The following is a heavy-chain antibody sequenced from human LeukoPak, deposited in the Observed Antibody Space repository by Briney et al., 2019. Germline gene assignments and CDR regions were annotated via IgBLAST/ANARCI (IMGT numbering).Heavy chain of an antibody. CDR3: ARVITGTTTWFDP. CDR1: GYSFTSYW. V-gene: IGHV5-51*01. D-gene: IGHD1-7*01. CDR2: IYPGDSDT. J-gene: IGHJ5*02. Sequence: GESLKISCKGSGYSFTSYWSGWVRQMPGKGLEWIGIIYPGDSDTRYSPSFQGQVTISADKSITTAHLQWSSLKASDTAMYYCARVITGTTTWFDPWGQGTLVTVSS.